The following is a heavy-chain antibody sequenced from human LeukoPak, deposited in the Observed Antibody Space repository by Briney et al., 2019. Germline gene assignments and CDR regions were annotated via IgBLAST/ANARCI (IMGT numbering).Heavy chain of an antibody. D-gene: IGHD6-19*01. Sequence: GGSLRLSCAASGFIFSSYAMIWVRQAPGKGLGWVSTIHSRGSTTYYADSVKGRFTISRDNSKNTLYLQMNSLRVEDTAVYYCAKSWAAVSGLGVDYWGQGILVTVSS. V-gene: IGHV3-23*05. J-gene: IGHJ4*02. CDR3: AKSWAAVSGLGVDY. CDR2: IHSRGSTT. CDR1: GFIFSSYA.